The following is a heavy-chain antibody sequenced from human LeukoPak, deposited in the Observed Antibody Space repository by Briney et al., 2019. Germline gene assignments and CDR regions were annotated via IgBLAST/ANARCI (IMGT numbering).Heavy chain of an antibody. V-gene: IGHV4-59*12. Sequence: PSETLSLTCTVSGGSISRYYWSWLRQPPGKGLEWVGYIYYSGSTNYNPSLKSRVTISVDTSKNQFSLKLSSVTAADTAVYYCARGDYYDSSGYLDNAFHIWGQGTMVTVSS. J-gene: IGHJ3*02. CDR3: ARGDYYDSSGYLDNAFHI. CDR1: GGSISRYY. CDR2: IYYSGST. D-gene: IGHD3-22*01.